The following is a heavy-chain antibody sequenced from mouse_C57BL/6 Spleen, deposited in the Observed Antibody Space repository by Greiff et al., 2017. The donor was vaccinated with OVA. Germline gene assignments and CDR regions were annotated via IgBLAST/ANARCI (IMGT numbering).Heavy chain of an antibody. CDR3: ARVPGRDGWYFDV. D-gene: IGHD3-3*01. CDR2: INPNNGGT. CDR1: GYTFTDYY. J-gene: IGHJ1*03. V-gene: IGHV1-26*01. Sequence: EVQLQQSGPELVKPGASVKISCKASGYTFTDYYMNWVKQSHGKSLEWIGDINPNNGGTSYNQKFKGKATLTVDKSSSTAYMELRSLTSEDSAVYYCARVPGRDGWYFDVWGTGTTVTVSS.